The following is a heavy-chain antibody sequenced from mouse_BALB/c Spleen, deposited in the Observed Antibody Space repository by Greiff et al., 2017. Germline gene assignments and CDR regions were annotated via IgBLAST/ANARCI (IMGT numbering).Heavy chain of an antibody. D-gene: IGHD2-1*01. Sequence: EVMLVESGGGLVQPGGSRKLSCAASGFTFSSFGMHWVRQAPEKGLEWVAYISSGSSTIYYADTVKGRFTISRDNPKNTLFLQMTSLRSEDTAMYYCARYYGNALDYWGQGTTLTVSS. J-gene: IGHJ2*01. V-gene: IGHV5-17*02. CDR2: ISSGSSTI. CDR1: GFTFSSFG. CDR3: ARYYGNALDY.